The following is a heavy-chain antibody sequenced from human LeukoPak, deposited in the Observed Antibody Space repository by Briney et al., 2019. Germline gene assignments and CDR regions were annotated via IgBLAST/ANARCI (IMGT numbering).Heavy chain of an antibody. J-gene: IGHJ5*02. CDR1: GFTFDDYG. CDR3: VRGVGVSRFNYLDP. CDR2: INWNGGST. D-gene: IGHD1-7*01. V-gene: IGHV3-20*04. Sequence: PGGSLRLSCAASGFTFDDYGMSWVRQAPGKGLEWVSGINWNGGSTGYADSVKGRFTISRDNSKNTLYLQMNSLRDDDTAVYYCVRGVGVSRFNYLDPWGQGTLVIVSS.